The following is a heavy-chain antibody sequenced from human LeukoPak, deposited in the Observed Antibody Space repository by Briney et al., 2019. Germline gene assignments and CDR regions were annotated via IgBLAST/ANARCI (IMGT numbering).Heavy chain of an antibody. J-gene: IGHJ6*03. CDR1: GYTPTSYY. CDR3: ATRCTNGVCYKAYYVDV. D-gene: IGHD2-8*01. Sequence: ASVKVSCKASGYTPTSYYLHWVRQAPGQGLEWLGWINLNGGGTLSAQKFQGRVTMTRDASISTAYMELSGLRSDDTAVYYCATRCTNGVCYKAYYVDVWGKGTTVTVSS. V-gene: IGHV1-2*02. CDR2: INLNGGGT.